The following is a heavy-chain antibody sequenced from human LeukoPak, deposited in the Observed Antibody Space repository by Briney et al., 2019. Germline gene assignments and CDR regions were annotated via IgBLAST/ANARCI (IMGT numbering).Heavy chain of an antibody. CDR3: ARKWLLHPFDY. Sequence: ASVTVSCKASGYTFTGYYMHWVRQAPGQGLEWMGWINPNSGGTNYAQKFQGRVTMTRDTSISTAYMGLSRLRSDDTAVYYCARKWLLHPFDYWGQGTLVTVSS. CDR2: INPNSGGT. J-gene: IGHJ4*02. V-gene: IGHV1-2*02. CDR1: GYTFTGYY. D-gene: IGHD3-22*01.